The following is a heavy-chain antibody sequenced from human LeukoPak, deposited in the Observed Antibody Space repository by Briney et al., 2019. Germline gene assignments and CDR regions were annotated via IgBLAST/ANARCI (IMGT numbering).Heavy chain of an antibody. V-gene: IGHV4-34*01. CDR1: GGSFSGYY. D-gene: IGHD2-15*01. J-gene: IGHJ5*02. Sequence: SETLSLTCAVYGGSFSGYYWSWIRQPPGKGLEWIGEISSSGSTNYNPSLKSRVTISVDTSKNQFSLKLSSVTAADTAVYYCARGYCSGGSCYSWFDPWGQGTLVTVSS. CDR3: ARGYCSGGSCYSWFDP. CDR2: ISSSGST.